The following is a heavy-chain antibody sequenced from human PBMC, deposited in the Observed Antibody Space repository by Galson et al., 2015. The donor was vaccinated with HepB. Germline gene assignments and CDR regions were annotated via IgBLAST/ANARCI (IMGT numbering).Heavy chain of an antibody. CDR3: ARAVMAPTPEENYYFDY. CDR1: GFTFSDYY. D-gene: IGHD5-24*01. CDR2: ISSSSSYT. J-gene: IGHJ4*02. V-gene: IGHV3-11*06. Sequence: SLRLSCAASGFTFSDYYMSWIRQAPGKGLEWVSYISSSSSYTNYADSVKGRFTISRDNAKNSLYLQMNSLRAEDTAVYYCARAVMAPTPEENYYFDYWGQGTLVTVSS.